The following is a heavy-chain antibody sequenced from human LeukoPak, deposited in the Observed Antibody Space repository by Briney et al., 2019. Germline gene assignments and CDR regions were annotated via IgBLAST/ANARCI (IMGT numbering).Heavy chain of an antibody. J-gene: IGHJ3*02. CDR3: ARDSTYCSGGSCPYPDAFDI. D-gene: IGHD2-15*01. V-gene: IGHV1-18*01. Sequence: ASVKVSCKASGYTFTSYGISWVRQAPGQGLEWMGWISAYNGNTNYAQKLQGRVTMTTDTSTSTAYMELRSLRSDDTAVHYCARDSTYCSGGSCPYPDAFDIWGQGTMVTVSS. CDR1: GYTFTSYG. CDR2: ISAYNGNT.